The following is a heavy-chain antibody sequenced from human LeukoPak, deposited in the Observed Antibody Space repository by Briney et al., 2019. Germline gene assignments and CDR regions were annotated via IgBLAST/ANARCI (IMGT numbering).Heavy chain of an antibody. CDR2: ISRGGNT. Sequence: GGSLRLSCAASGFTFSDNAMTWVRQAPGKGLEWVAVISRGGNTKYADSERGRFSISRHNSKNTLYLQMNSLRAEDTAVYYCASELRTGAYCGGDCSRYYGMDVWGQGTTVTVSS. J-gene: IGHJ6*02. V-gene: IGHV3-23*01. D-gene: IGHD2-21*02. CDR1: GFTFSDNA. CDR3: ASELRTGAYCGGDCSRYYGMDV.